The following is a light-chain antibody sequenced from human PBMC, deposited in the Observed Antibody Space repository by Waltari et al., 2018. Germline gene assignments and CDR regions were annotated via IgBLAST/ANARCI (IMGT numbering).Light chain of an antibody. CDR2: LAS. CDR3: QQDHNFPLT. V-gene: IGKV4-1*01. Sequence: DIVMTQSPDSLAVSLGERVTINCKSSQSVLYSSNNENYLAWYQQKPGQPPKLLIYLASTRESGVPDRFSGSGSVTDFTLTISSLQAEDVAVYYCQQDHNFPLTFGGGTKVEIK. J-gene: IGKJ4*01. CDR1: QSVLYSSNNENY.